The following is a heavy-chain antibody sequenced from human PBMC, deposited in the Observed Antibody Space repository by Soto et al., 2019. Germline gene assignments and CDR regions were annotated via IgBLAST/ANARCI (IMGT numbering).Heavy chain of an antibody. J-gene: IGHJ4*02. D-gene: IGHD3-16*01. V-gene: IGHV3-21*01. CDR1: GFTFSSYS. CDR3: ARDLGIEAPDYFDY. CDR2: ISSSTSYT. Sequence: PGGSLRLSCAASGFTFSSYSMNWVRQAPGKGLEWVSSISSSTSYTYYADSVKGRFTISRDNAKNSLYLQMNSLRAEDTAVYYCARDLGIEAPDYFDYWGQGTLVTVSS.